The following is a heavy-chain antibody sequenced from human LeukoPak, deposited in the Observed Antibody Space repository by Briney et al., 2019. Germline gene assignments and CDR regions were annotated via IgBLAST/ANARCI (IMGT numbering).Heavy chain of an antibody. CDR1: GGTFSSYA. J-gene: IGHJ4*02. CDR2: INPSGGST. D-gene: IGHD6-6*01. CDR3: ARAYSSSSPFDY. Sequence: ASVNASCKASGGTFSSYAISWVRQAPGQGLEWMGMINPSGGSTSYAQKFQGRVTMTRDTSTSTVYLELSSLRSEDTAVYYCARAYSSSSPFDYWGQGTLVTVSS. V-gene: IGHV1-46*01.